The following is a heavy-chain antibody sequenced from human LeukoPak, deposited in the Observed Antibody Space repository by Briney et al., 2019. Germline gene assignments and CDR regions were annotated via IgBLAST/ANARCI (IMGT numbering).Heavy chain of an antibody. CDR1: GGTFSSYA. D-gene: IGHD3-22*01. J-gene: IGHJ6*03. CDR2: IIPIFGTA. CDR3: ASSLYYYDSPLGGYYHYYMDV. V-gene: IGHV1-69*13. Sequence: ASVKVSCKASGGTFSSYAISWVRQAPGQGLEWMGGIIPIFGTANYAQKFQGRVTITADESTSTAYMELSSLRSEDTAVYYCASSLYYYDSPLGGYYHYYMDVWGKGTTVTISS.